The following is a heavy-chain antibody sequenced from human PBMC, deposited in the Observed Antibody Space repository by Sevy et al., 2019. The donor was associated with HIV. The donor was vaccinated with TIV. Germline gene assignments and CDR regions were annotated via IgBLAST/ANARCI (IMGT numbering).Heavy chain of an antibody. Sequence: ASVKVSCKASGYTFINYYMHWVRQAPGQGLGWLGIISPSVNSTTNTQKFQGRVTMTRVTSTRTVYMALRSLRSEDTAGYYCARAAPAKHFDYWGPGTLVTVSS. CDR2: ISPSVNST. J-gene: IGHJ4*02. V-gene: IGHV1-46*03. D-gene: IGHD2-15*01. CDR1: GYTFINYY. CDR3: ARAAPAKHFDY.